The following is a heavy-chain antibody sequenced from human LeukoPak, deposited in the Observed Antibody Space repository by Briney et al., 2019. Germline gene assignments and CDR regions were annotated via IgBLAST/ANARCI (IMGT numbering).Heavy chain of an antibody. D-gene: IGHD3-22*01. Sequence: PGGSLRLSCAASGFAFSSYSMNWVRQAPGRGLEWVSYISSSSSTIYYADSAKGRFTISRDNAKNSLYLQMISLRAEDTAVYYCARGGFLPGGYYDSSGYYYSWGQGTLVTVSS. CDR1: GFAFSSYS. CDR3: ARGGFLPGGYYDSSGYYYS. V-gene: IGHV3-48*01. CDR2: ISSSSSTI. J-gene: IGHJ4*02.